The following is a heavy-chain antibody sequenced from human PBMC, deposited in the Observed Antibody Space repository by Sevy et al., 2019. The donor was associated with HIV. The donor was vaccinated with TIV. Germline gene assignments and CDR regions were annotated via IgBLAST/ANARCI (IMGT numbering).Heavy chain of an antibody. J-gene: IGHJ3*02. D-gene: IGHD5-18*01. CDR3: ARVDTALVHASDI. CDR2: ISYTGNT. Sequence: SETLSLTCSVSGDLSSFYWTWIRQPPGKGLEWIGYISYTGNTNYNPSLKSRVTLSVGTSKNQFSLNLRSVTAADTAVYYCARVDTALVHASDIWGPGTMVTVS. V-gene: IGHV4-59*01. CDR1: GDLSSFY.